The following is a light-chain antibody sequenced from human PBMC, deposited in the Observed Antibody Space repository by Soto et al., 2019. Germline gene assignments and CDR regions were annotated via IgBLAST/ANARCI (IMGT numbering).Light chain of an antibody. J-gene: IGKJ5*01. CDR1: QSVTSTH. CDR3: QQYGTSPIT. V-gene: IGKV3-20*01. CDR2: DAS. Sequence: EVVMTKSPDTLSVSPGERATLSCSASQSVTSTHLAWYQQKPGQAPRLLIYDASTRATGIPDRFSGSGSGTDFTLTISRLEPEDFALYYCQQYGTSPITFGQGTRLEIK.